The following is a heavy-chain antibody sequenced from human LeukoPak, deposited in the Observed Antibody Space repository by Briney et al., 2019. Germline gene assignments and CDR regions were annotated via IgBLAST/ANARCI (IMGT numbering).Heavy chain of an antibody. D-gene: IGHD2-15*01. J-gene: IGHJ4*02. Sequence: SETLSLTRTVSGDSISTYHWTWIRQPPGRGLEWIGYIYYSGTTNYNPSLKSRVTISLDTSNNQFSLKLTSVTAADTAIYYCATYTRHCSGGSCYSIDYWGQGTLVTVSS. V-gene: IGHV4-59*08. CDR3: ATYTRHCSGGSCYSIDY. CDR2: IYYSGTT. CDR1: GDSISTYH.